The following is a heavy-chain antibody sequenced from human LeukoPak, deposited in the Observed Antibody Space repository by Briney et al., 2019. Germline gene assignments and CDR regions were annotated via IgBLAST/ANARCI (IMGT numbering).Heavy chain of an antibody. CDR1: GFTFSSYG. J-gene: IGHJ4*02. D-gene: IGHD1-26*01. V-gene: IGHV3-30*02. CDR3: AKEWGSGSYYYFDY. CDR2: IRYDGSNK. Sequence: GGSLRLSCAASGFTFSSYGMHWVRQAPGKGLEWVAFIRYDGSNKYYADSVKGRFTISRDNSKNTLYLQMNSLRAEDTAVYYCAKEWGSGSYYYFDYWGQGTLVTVSS.